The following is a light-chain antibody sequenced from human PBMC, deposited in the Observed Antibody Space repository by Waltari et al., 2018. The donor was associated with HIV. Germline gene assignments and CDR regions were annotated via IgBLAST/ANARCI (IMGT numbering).Light chain of an antibody. J-gene: IGLJ1*01. Sequence: QSALTQPRSVSGSPGQSVTISCTGSSSDVGGYKYVSWYEQHPGKAPKLMIYDVSKRPSGVPDGFSGSKSGNTASLTISGLQAEDEADYYCCSYAGSYSYVFGTGTKVTVL. CDR2: DVS. CDR1: SSDVGGYKY. V-gene: IGLV2-11*01. CDR3: CSYAGSYSYV.